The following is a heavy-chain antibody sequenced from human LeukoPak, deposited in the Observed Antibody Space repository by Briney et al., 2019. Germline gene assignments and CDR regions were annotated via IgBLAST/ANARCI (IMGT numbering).Heavy chain of an antibody. J-gene: IGHJ4*02. CDR3: ARDHQGYFDY. Sequence: SETLSLTCTVSGGSISSGDYYWSWIRQPPGKGLEWIGYIYYSGSTYYNPPLKSRVTISVDTSKYQFSLKLSSVTAADTAVYYCARDHQGYFDYWGQGTLVTVSS. CDR1: GGSISSGDYY. V-gene: IGHV4-30-4*01. CDR2: IYYSGST.